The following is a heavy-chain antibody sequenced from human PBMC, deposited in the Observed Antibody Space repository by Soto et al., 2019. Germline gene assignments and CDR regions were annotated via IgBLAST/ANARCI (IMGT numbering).Heavy chain of an antibody. CDR1: GFTFSDYA. V-gene: IGHV3-23*01. D-gene: IGHD2-21*02. CDR3: AKIVPATQY. Sequence: LRLSCAASGFTFSDYAMSWVRQAPGKGLEWVSGISGSGATTYYADSVKGRFTISRDDSKNTLYLQMNSLRAEDTAVYYCAKIVPATQYWGQGTLVTVSS. CDR2: ISGSGATT. J-gene: IGHJ4*02.